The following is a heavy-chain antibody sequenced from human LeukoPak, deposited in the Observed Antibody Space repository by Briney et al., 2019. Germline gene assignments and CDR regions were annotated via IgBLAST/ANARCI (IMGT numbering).Heavy chain of an antibody. CDR1: GGSISSYY. J-gene: IGHJ2*01. V-gene: IGHV4-4*07. CDR2: IYTSGST. D-gene: IGHD3-9*01. Sequence: PSETLSLTCTVSGGSISSYYWSWIRQPAGKGLEWIGRIYTSGSTNNNPSLKSRVTMSVDTSKNQFSLKLSSVTAADTAVYYSAKDKNYDVLTGYFESPNWYFDLSGRGTLVTVSS. CDR3: AKDKNYDVLTGYFESPNWYFDL.